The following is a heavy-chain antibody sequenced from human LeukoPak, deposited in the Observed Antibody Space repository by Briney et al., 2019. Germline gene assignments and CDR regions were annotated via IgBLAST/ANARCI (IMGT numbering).Heavy chain of an antibody. V-gene: IGHV3-11*06. CDR2: ISSSSSYI. J-gene: IGHJ6*02. CDR3: ARNPQEDIVVVVAATEDYYYGMDV. Sequence: GGSLRLSCAASGFTFSDYYMSWIRQAPGKGLEWVSSISSSSSYIYYADSVKGRFTISRDNAKNSLYLQMNSLRAEDTAVYYCARNPQEDIVVVVAATEDYYYGMDVWGQGTTVTVSS. CDR1: GFTFSDYY. D-gene: IGHD2-15*01.